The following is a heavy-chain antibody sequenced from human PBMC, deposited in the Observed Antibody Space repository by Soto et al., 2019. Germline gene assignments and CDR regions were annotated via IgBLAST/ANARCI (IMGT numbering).Heavy chain of an antibody. V-gene: IGHV2-5*01. Sequence: QITLKESGPTLVKPTQTLTLTCTFSGFSLSTSGVGVGWIRQPPGKALEWLELIYWNDDKRYSPSLKSRLTITKDTSKNKDVLTRTNMDHVDTATYYCAHRTHTFGGVMTYYFDYWGQGTLVTVYS. CDR1: GFSLSTSGVG. CDR3: AHRTHTFGGVMTYYFDY. J-gene: IGHJ4*02. D-gene: IGHD3-16*01. CDR2: IYWNDDK.